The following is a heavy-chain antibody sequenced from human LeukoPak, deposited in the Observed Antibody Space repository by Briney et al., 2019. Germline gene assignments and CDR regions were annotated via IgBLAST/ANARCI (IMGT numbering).Heavy chain of an antibody. Sequence: GGSLRLSCAASGFTFDDYAMHWVRQAPGKGLEWVSLISGDGGSTKYVDSVKGRFTISRDNSKNSLHLQMNSLRNEDTALYYCAKECSGGSCWFDYWGQGTLDTVSS. V-gene: IGHV3-43*02. J-gene: IGHJ4*02. CDR3: AKECSGGSCWFDY. D-gene: IGHD2-15*01. CDR2: ISGDGGST. CDR1: GFTFDDYA.